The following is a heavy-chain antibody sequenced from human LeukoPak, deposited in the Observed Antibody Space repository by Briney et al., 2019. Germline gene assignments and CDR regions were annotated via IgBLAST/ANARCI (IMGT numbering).Heavy chain of an antibody. J-gene: IGHJ1*01. D-gene: IGHD3-22*01. CDR3: ARGRGYYDSSGSEYFQH. V-gene: IGHV1-18*01. CDR1: GYTFTSYG. CDR2: ISAYNGNT. Sequence: GASVKVSCKASGYTFTSYGISWVRQAPGQGLEWMGWISAYNGNTNYAQKLQGRVTMTTDTSTSTAYMELRSLRSGDTAVYYCARGRGYYDSSGSEYFQHWGQGTLVTVSS.